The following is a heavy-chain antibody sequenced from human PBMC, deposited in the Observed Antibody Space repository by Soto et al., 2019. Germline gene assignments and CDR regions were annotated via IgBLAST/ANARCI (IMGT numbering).Heavy chain of an antibody. Sequence: SETLSLTCTVSGASISGFYWSWIRKSAGKGLEWLGRIYATGTTDYNPSLKSRVMMSVDTSKKQFSLKLRSVTAADTAVYYCVRDGTKTLRDWFDPWGQGISVTVSS. J-gene: IGHJ5*02. CDR1: GASISGFY. CDR2: IYATGTT. V-gene: IGHV4-4*07. CDR3: VRDGTKTLRDWFDP. D-gene: IGHD1-1*01.